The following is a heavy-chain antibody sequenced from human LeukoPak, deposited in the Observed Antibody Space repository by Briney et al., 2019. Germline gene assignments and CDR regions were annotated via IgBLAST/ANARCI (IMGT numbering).Heavy chain of an antibody. V-gene: IGHV5-51*01. D-gene: IGHD3-10*01. CDR3: ARRWFGELQIDY. J-gene: IGHJ4*02. CDR1: GFSFTSYW. CDR2: IYPGDSDT. Sequence: GESLKISCKGSGFSFTSYWIALVRQMPGKGLGLVGIIYPGDSDTRYSPSFQGQVTISADKSISTAYLQWSSVKASNTAMYYCARRWFGELQIDYWGQGTLVTVSS.